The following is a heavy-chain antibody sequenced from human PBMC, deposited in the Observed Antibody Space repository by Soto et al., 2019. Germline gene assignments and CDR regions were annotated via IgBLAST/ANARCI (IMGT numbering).Heavy chain of an antibody. D-gene: IGHD4-17*01. CDR1: GFTFSTYW. Sequence: EVQLVESGGDLVQPGGSLRLSCEASGFTFSTYWMHWVRQVPGKGPEWVSRMSSDGSSTAYADSVRGRFIITTDNAKNTLYLQMNSLRVDDTAVYYCARGTVRDHDFGDHWGLGTLVAVSS. J-gene: IGHJ4*02. V-gene: IGHV3-74*01. CDR3: ARGTVRDHDFGDH. CDR2: MSSDGSST.